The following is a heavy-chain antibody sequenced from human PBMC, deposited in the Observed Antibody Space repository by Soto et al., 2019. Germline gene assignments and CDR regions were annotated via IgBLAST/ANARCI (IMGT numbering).Heavy chain of an antibody. J-gene: IGHJ6*02. Sequence: PGGSLRLSCAASGFTFSSYGMHWVRQAPGKGLEWVAVISYDGSNKYYADSVKGRFTISRDNSKNTLYLQMNSLRAEDTAVYYCAKDSSSSGTGGYYYYGMDVWGQGTTVTVSS. CDR3: AKDSSSSGTGGYYYYGMDV. V-gene: IGHV3-30*18. CDR1: GFTFSSYG. D-gene: IGHD6-19*01. CDR2: ISYDGSNK.